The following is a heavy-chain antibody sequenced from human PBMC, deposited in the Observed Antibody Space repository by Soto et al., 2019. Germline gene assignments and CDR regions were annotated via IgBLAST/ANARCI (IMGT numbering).Heavy chain of an antibody. J-gene: IGHJ3*02. Sequence: GGSLRLSCAASGFTFSSYSMNWVRQAPGKGLEWVSSISSSSSYIYYADSVKGRFTISRDNAKNSLFLQMNSLRAEDTAVYYCARQTRYCSGGSCYDLKSAFDIWGQGTMVTVSS. CDR1: GFTFSSYS. V-gene: IGHV3-21*01. D-gene: IGHD2-15*01. CDR3: ARQTRYCSGGSCYDLKSAFDI. CDR2: ISSSSSYI.